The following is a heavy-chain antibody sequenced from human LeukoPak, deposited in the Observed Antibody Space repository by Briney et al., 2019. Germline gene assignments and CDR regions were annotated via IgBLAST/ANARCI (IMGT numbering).Heavy chain of an antibody. CDR2: IYYSGSS. Sequence: PSETLSLTCTVAGGSISTYYWSWIRQPPGKGLEWIGYIYYSGSSNYNPSLKSRVTISVDTSKNQFSLKLSSVTAADTAVYYCGRENYDFWSGHGPRYFDYWGQGTLVTVSS. D-gene: IGHD3-3*01. J-gene: IGHJ4*02. CDR1: GGSISTYY. CDR3: GRENYDFWSGHGPRYFDY. V-gene: IGHV4-59*01.